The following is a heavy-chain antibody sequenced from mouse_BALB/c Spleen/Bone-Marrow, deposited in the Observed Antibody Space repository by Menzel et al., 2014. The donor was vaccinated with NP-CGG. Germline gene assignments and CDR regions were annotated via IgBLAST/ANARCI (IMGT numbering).Heavy chain of an antibody. D-gene: IGHD1-2*01. CDR2: IHPNSGNT. CDR3: ARGATALDY. V-gene: IGHV1S130*01. CDR1: GYTFTSSW. J-gene: IGHJ2*01. Sequence: QVHVKQSGSVLVRPGASVKLSCKASGYTFTSSWMHWAKQRPGQGLEWIGEIHPNSGNTNYNEKFKGKATLTVDTSSSTAYVDLSSLTSEDSAVYYCARGATALDYWGQGTTLTVSS.